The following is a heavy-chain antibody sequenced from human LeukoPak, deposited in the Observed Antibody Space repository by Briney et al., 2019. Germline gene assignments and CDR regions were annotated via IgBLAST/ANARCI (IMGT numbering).Heavy chain of an antibody. CDR1: AFTFSSSA. J-gene: IGHJ4*02. CDR2: IVVGSGNT. V-gene: IGHV1-58*02. CDR3: AAVFFSSTVPYFDH. Sequence: SVTVSCKAYAFTFSSSAIQWVRQVRGQRLEWIGWIVVGSGNTNYAQKFQDRVTITKDTSTMTAYMELSSLRSEDTALYYCAAVFFSSTVPYFDHWAQGTLVTVSS. D-gene: IGHD2-2*01.